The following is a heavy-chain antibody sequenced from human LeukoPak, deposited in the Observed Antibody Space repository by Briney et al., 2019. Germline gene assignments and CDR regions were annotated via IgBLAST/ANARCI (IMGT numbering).Heavy chain of an antibody. D-gene: IGHD2-2*02. J-gene: IGHJ4*02. CDR2: IYYSGST. CDR3: ARIVPTAIYFDY. V-gene: IGHV4-30-4*01. Sequence: PSQTLSLTCTVSGSSISSGDYYWSWIRQPPGKGLEWIGYIYYSGSTYYNPSLKSRVTISVDTSKNQFSLNLSSVTAADTAVYYCARIVPTAIYFDYWGQGTLVTVSS. CDR1: GSSISSGDYY.